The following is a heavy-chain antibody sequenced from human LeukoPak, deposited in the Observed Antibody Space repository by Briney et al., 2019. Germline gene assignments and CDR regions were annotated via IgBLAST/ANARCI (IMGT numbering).Heavy chain of an antibody. CDR1: GFTFSTYC. V-gene: IGHV3-74*01. Sequence: GGSLRLSCAASGFTFSTYCMHWVRQAPGKGPMWVSRICPDGTVTNYADSVKARFIISRDNARNTVYLQMNSLRVEDTAVYYCARAGKYYYDSSGLLPRRYFDYWGQGTLVTVSS. CDR3: ARAGKYYYDSSGLLPRRYFDY. CDR2: ICPDGTVT. D-gene: IGHD3-22*01. J-gene: IGHJ4*02.